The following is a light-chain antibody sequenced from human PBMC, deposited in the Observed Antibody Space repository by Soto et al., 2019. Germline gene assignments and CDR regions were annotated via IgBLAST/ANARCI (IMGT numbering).Light chain of an antibody. CDR3: HQYNNWPRT. V-gene: IGKV3-15*01. Sequence: EVAVPQSPATLSVSPGERVTLSCRASQSVSSNLAWYQQKPGRAPRLLIYGASTRATGIPARFSGSGSGTEFTLTISSLQSEDFAVYYCHQYNNWPRTFGRGTKVEIK. CDR2: GAS. J-gene: IGKJ1*01. CDR1: QSVSSN.